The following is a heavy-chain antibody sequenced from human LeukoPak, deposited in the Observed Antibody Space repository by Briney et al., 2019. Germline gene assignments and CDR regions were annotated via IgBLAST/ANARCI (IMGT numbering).Heavy chain of an antibody. CDR1: GYTLTELS. D-gene: IGHD6-19*01. J-gene: IGHJ5*02. CDR2: FDPEDGET. V-gene: IGHV1-24*01. CDR3: ATGAIAVAGTVGNWFDP. Sequence: GASVKVSCKVSGYTLTELSMHWVRQAPGKGLEWMGGFDPEDGETIYAQKFQGRVTMTEDTSTDTAYIELSSLRSEDTAVYYCATGAIAVAGTVGNWFDPWGQGTLVTVSS.